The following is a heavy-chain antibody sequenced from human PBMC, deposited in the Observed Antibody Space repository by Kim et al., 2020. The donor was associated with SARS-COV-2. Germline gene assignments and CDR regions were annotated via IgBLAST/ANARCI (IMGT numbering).Heavy chain of an antibody. CDR3: ARDLFSWFGVVIPSEFDY. CDR1: GFTFSSYA. CDR2: ISYDGSNK. D-gene: IGHD3-3*01. J-gene: IGHJ4*02. V-gene: IGHV3-30*04. Sequence: GGSLRLSCAASGFTFSSYAMHWVRQAPGKGLEWVAVISYDGSNKYYADSVKDRFTISRDNSKNTLYLQMNSLRAEDTAVYYCARDLFSWFGVVIPSEFDYWGQGTLVTVSS.